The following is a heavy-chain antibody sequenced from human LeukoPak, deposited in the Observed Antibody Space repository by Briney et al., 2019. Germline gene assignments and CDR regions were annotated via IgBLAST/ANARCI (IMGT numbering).Heavy chain of an antibody. V-gene: IGHV1-8*01. CDR2: MNPNSGNT. D-gene: IGHD5-12*01. CDR3: ARGKSGYALNKVFYYYYYMDV. CDR1: GYTFTSYG. Sequence: GASVKVSCKASGYTFTSYGINWVRQATGQGLEWMGWMNPNSGNTGYAQKFQGRVTMTRNTSISTAYMELSSLRSEDTAVYYCARGKSGYALNKVFYYYYYMDVWGKGTTVTVSS. J-gene: IGHJ6*03.